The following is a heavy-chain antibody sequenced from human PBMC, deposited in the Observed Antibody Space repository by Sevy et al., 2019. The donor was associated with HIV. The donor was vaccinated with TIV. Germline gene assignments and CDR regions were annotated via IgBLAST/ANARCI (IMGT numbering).Heavy chain of an antibody. D-gene: IGHD6-13*01. V-gene: IGHV3-53*01. CDR1: GFTVSSNY. CDR2: IYSGGST. J-gene: IGHJ4*02. CDR3: ARDDVAAAGKGY. Sequence: GGSLRLSCAASGFTVSSNYMSWVRQAPGKGLEWVSVIYSGGSTYYADSVKGRFTISRDNSKNTLYLQMNSLRAEDTAVYYSARDDVAAAGKGYWGQGTLVTVSS.